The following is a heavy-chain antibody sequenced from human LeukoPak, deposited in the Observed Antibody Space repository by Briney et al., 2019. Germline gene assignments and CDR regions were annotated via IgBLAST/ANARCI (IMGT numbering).Heavy chain of an antibody. J-gene: IGHJ4*02. Sequence: PGGSLRLSCAASGFTFSSYGMHWFRQAPGKGLEGVAVISYDGSNKYYADSVKGRFTISRDNSKNTLYLQMNSLRAEDTAVYYCAKEKLADLSALDYWGQGTLVTVSS. CDR1: GFTFSSYG. V-gene: IGHV3-30*18. CDR3: AKEKLADLSALDY. CDR2: ISYDGSNK.